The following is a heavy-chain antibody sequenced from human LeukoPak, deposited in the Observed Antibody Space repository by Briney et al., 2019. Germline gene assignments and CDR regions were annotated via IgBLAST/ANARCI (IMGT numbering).Heavy chain of an antibody. CDR1: GGSISSGSYY. D-gene: IGHD6-13*01. V-gene: IGHV4-61*02. J-gene: IGHJ6*03. CDR2: IYTSGST. Sequence: SETLSLTCTVSGGSISSGSYYWSWIRQPAGKGLEWIGRIYTSGSTNYNPSLKSRVTISVDTSKNQFSLKLSSVTAADTAVYYCARQSSSWYGPYYYYMDVWGKGTTVTVSS. CDR3: ARQSSSWYGPYYYYMDV.